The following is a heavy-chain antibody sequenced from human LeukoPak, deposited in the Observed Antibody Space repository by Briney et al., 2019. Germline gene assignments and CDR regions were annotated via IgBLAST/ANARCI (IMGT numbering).Heavy chain of an antibody. D-gene: IGHD1-26*01. CDR1: GYTFTNYG. Sequence: ASVKVSCKASGYTFTNYGISWVRQAPGQGLEWMGWISAYNGNANYAQKLQGRITMTTDTSTSTAYMELRSLRSDDTAVYYCARVILSGSPRRDDYWGQGTLVTVSS. V-gene: IGHV1-18*01. CDR2: ISAYNGNA. CDR3: ARVILSGSPRRDDY. J-gene: IGHJ4*02.